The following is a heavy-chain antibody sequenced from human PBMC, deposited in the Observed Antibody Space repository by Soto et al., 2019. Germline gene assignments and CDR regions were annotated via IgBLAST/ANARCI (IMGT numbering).Heavy chain of an antibody. J-gene: IGHJ4*02. CDR3: ARAGGLGAVAVDY. CDR1: GGSISSGGYS. Sequence: QLQLQESGSGLVKPSQTLSLTCAVSGGSISSGGYSWSWIREPPGKGLEWIGYIYHSGSTYYNPSLKSRVTISVDRSKNQFSLKLSSVTAADTAVYYCARAGGLGAVAVDYWGQGTLVTVSS. V-gene: IGHV4-30-2*01. D-gene: IGHD6-19*01. CDR2: IYHSGST.